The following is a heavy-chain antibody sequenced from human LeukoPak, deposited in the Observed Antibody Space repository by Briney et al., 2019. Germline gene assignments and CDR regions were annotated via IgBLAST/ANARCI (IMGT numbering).Heavy chain of an antibody. CDR1: GYTFTSYA. CDR2: INAGNGNT. V-gene: IGHV1-3*01. D-gene: IGHD3-22*01. Sequence: ASVKVSCKASGYTFTSYAMHWVRQAPGQGREWMGWINAGNGNTKYSQKFQGRVTITRDTSASTAYMELSSLRSEDTAVYYCARDHYYDSSGYAGYWGQGTLVTVSS. CDR3: ARDHYYDSSGYAGY. J-gene: IGHJ4*02.